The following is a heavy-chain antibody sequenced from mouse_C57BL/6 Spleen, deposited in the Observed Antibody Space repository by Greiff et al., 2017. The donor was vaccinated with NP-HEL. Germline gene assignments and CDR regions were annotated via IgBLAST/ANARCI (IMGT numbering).Heavy chain of an antibody. CDR2: ISSGSSTI. D-gene: IGHD1-1*01. CDR3: ARGTTVVAYYAMDY. Sequence: DVHLVESGGGLVKPGGSLKLSCAASGFTFSDYGMHWVRQAPEKGLEWVAYISSGSSTIYYADTVKGRFTISRDNAKNTLFLQMTSLRSEDTAMYYCARGTTVVAYYAMDYWGQGTSVTVSS. J-gene: IGHJ4*01. V-gene: IGHV5-17*01. CDR1: GFTFSDYG.